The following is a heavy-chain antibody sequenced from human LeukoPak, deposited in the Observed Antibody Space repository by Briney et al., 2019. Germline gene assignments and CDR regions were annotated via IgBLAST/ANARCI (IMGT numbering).Heavy chain of an antibody. D-gene: IGHD6-6*01. CDR1: GYTFTNYG. J-gene: IGHJ6*02. CDR2: ISGYNGNA. Sequence: ASVKVSCKASGYTFTNYGISWIRQAPGQGLEWMGWISGYNGNANYPQKLQGRVTMTTDTSTSTSYMELRSLRSDDTAVYYCARSSAEVLNYYYYAMDVWARGSTVTVSS. CDR3: ARSSAEVLNYYYYAMDV. V-gene: IGHV1-18*01.